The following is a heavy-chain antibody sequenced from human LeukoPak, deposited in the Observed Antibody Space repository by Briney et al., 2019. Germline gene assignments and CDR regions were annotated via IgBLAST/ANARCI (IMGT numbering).Heavy chain of an antibody. CDR2: ISSSGNTT. V-gene: IGHV3-11*04. J-gene: IGHJ4*01. CDR3: AREQYISGKSLDY. CDR1: GFTFSDYY. Sequence: GGSLRLSCAASGFTFSDYYMSWIRQAPGKGLECVSYISSSGNTTYHADSVKGRFTISRDNAKNSLYLQMSSLRAEDTAVYYCAREQYISGKSLDYWGQGKLVTVSS. D-gene: IGHD3-10*01.